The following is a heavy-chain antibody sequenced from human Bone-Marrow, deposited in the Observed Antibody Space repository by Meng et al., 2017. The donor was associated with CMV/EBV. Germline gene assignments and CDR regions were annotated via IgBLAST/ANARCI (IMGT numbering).Heavy chain of an antibody. D-gene: IGHD2-15*01. CDR1: GYTFTSYG. CDR2: ISAYNGNT. V-gene: IGHV1-18*01. CDR3: ARVLSGRKGYYYYYGMDV. Sequence: ASVKVSCKASGYTFTSYGISWVRQAPGQGLEWMGWISAYNGNTNYAQKLQGRVTMTADTSTSTAYVELRSLRSDDTAVYYCARVLSGRKGYYYYYGMDVWGQGTTVTGSS. J-gene: IGHJ6*01.